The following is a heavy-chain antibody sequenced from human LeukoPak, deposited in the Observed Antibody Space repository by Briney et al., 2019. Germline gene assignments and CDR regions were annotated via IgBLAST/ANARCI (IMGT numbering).Heavy chain of an antibody. J-gene: IGHJ4*02. Sequence: QSGGSLRLSCVASGFTFSNYAMSWVRQAPGKGLEWVSGIVNSGGSTYYADSVKGRLTISRDNSKKTVYLQMSSLRGDDTAVYYCAKDRAGYSHGMFDSWGQGTLVTVSS. CDR2: IVNSGGST. CDR1: GFTFSNYA. CDR3: AKDRAGYSHGMFDS. V-gene: IGHV3-23*01. D-gene: IGHD5-18*01.